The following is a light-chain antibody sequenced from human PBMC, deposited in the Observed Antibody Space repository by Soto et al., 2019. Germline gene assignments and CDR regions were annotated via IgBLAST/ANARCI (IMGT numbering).Light chain of an antibody. CDR2: PAS. Sequence: DSQMTQSPSDLSASIGDRVTITCRASQGSSSYLAWYKQKPGKVPKLLIYPASTLQSGVPSRFSGSGSGTDFTLTISSLQTEDVATYYRQKDHSTPLITFGQVTRLEI. CDR3: QKDHSTPLIT. CDR1: QGSSSY. V-gene: IGKV1-27*01. J-gene: IGKJ5*01.